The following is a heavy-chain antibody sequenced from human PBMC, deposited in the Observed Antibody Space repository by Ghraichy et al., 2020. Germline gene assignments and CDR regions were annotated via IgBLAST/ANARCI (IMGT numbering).Heavy chain of an antibody. D-gene: IGHD6-13*01. J-gene: IGHJ4*02. CDR1: GFSLSTSGMC. CDR2: IDWDDDK. V-gene: IGHV2-70*01. CDR3: ARGSAVNIAAAGVTFDY. Sequence: SGPTLVKPTQTLTLTCTFSGFSLSTSGMCVSWIRQPPGKALEWLALIDWDDDKYYSTSLKTRLTISKDTSKNQVVLTMTNMDPVDTATYYCARGSAVNIAAAGVTFDYWGQGTLVTVSS.